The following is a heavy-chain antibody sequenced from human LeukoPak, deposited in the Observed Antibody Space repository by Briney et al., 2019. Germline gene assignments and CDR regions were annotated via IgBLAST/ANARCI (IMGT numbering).Heavy chain of an antibody. CDR1: GGSFSGYY. D-gene: IGHD2-2*01. J-gene: IGHJ4*02. V-gene: IGHV4-34*01. CDR2: INHSGST. Sequence: SSETLSLTCAVYGGSFSGYYWSWIRQPPGKGLEWIGDINHSGSTNYNPSLKSRVTISVDTSKNQFSLKLSSVTAADTAVYYCARARKAIVVVPAALDYWGQGTLVTVSS. CDR3: ARARKAIVVVPAALDY.